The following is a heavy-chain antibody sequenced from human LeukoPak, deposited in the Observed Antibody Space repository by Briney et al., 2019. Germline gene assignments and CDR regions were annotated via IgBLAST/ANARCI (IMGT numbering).Heavy chain of an antibody. CDR1: GGSISSYY. J-gene: IGHJ5*02. D-gene: IGHD2-2*01. CDR3: ARLAEWSRTYGRYNWFDP. Sequence: PSETLSLTCTVSGGSISSYYWSWIRQPPGKGREWIGYFYYSGSSNYNPSLKSRVTISVDTSNNQFSLKLTSVTAADTAVYYCARLAEWSRTYGRYNWFDPWGQGTLVTVSS. CDR2: FYYSGSS. V-gene: IGHV4-59*08.